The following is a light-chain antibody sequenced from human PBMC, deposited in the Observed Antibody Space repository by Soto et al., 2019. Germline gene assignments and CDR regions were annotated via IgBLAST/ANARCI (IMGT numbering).Light chain of an antibody. V-gene: IGKV2-30*01. Sequence: DVVMTQSPLSLSVTLGQPASISCSSTQSLEYSDGRTFLNWFQQRPGQSPRRLLYKVSNRDSGVPDRCSGSGSGTNFTLKISRVEAEDVGVYFCMQGRYWATFGQGTKLEIK. J-gene: IGKJ2*01. CDR3: MQGRYWAT. CDR2: KVS. CDR1: QSLEYSDGRTF.